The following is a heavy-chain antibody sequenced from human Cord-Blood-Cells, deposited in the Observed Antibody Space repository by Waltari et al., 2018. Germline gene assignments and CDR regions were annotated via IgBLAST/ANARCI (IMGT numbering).Heavy chain of an antibody. CDR3: ARRARGSYHFDY. V-gene: IGHV4-59*01. CDR1: GGSISSYY. J-gene: IGHJ4*02. CDR2: IYYSGST. Sequence: QVQLQESGPGLVKPSETLSLTCTVSGGSISSYYWSWLRQPPGKGLEWIGYIYYSGSTNYNPSLKSRVTISVDTSKNQFSLKLSSVTAADTAVYYCARRARGSYHFDYWGQGTLVTVSS. D-gene: IGHD1-26*01.